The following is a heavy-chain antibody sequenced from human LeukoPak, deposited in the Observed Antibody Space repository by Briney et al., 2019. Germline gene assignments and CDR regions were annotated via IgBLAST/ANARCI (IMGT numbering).Heavy chain of an antibody. CDR2: TYYRSKG. D-gene: IGHD1-26*01. CDR3: ARGGSYSFDY. Sequence: SQTLSLTCAISGDSVSSNSAAWNWIRQSPSRGLEWLGTTYYRSKGYAVSVISRITINPDTSKNQFSLQLNSVTPEDTAVYYCARGGSYSFDYWGQGTLVTVSS. CDR1: GDSVSSNSAA. V-gene: IGHV6-1*01. J-gene: IGHJ4*02.